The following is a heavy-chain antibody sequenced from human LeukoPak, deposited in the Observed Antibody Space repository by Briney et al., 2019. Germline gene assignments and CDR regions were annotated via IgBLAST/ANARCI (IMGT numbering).Heavy chain of an antibody. D-gene: IGHD6-13*01. Sequence: GGSLRLSCAASGFTFSSYGMHWVRQAPGKGLEWVTFIRYDGSNKYYADSVKGRFTISRDNAKNSLYLQMNSLRAEDTAVYYCARFIAAPYYFDYWGRGTLVTVSS. J-gene: IGHJ4*02. CDR3: ARFIAAPYYFDY. CDR2: IRYDGSNK. CDR1: GFTFSSYG. V-gene: IGHV3-30*02.